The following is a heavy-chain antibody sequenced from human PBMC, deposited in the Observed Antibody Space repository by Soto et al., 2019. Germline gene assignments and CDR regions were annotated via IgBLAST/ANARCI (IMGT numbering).Heavy chain of an antibody. J-gene: IGHJ4*02. CDR1: GGYFSGYY. CDR3: ARGDSSGYPNSQRTNYFDN. V-gene: IGHV4-34*01. D-gene: IGHD3-22*01. Sequence: SETLSLTCAVYGGYFSGYYWSWIRQPPGKGLEWIGEINHSGSTNYNPSLKSRVTISVDTSKNQFSLKLSSVTAADTAVYYCARGDSSGYPNSQRTNYFDNWGQGTLVTVSS. CDR2: INHSGST.